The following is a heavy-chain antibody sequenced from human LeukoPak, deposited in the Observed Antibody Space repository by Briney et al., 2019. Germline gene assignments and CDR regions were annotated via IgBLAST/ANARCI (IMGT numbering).Heavy chain of an antibody. J-gene: IGHJ4*02. D-gene: IGHD6-13*01. CDR2: ISSSSSYI. Sequence: GGSLRLSCAASGFTFSSYSMNWVRQAPGKGLEWVSSISSSSSYIYYADSVEGRFTISRDNAKNSLYLQMNSLRAEDTAVYYCASRAAGKDYWGQGTLVTVSS. CDR3: ASRAAGKDY. V-gene: IGHV3-21*01. CDR1: GFTFSSYS.